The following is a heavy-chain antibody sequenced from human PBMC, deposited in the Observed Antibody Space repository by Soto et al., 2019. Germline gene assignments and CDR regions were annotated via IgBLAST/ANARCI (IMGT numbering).Heavy chain of an antibody. D-gene: IGHD1-1*01. Sequence: SETLSLTCAVYGVSFSGYYWSWIRQPPGKGLEWIGEINHSGSTNYNPSLKSRVTISVDTSKNQFSLKLSSVTAADTAVYYCARVRSRHITQPFDYWGQGTLVTVSS. CDR3: ARVRSRHITQPFDY. CDR2: INHSGST. V-gene: IGHV4-34*01. CDR1: GVSFSGYY. J-gene: IGHJ4*02.